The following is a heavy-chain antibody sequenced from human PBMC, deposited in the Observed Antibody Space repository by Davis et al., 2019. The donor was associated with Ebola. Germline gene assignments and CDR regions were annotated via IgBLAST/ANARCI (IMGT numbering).Heavy chain of an antibody. V-gene: IGHV3-30*18. CDR3: AKGRITMIVASAFDI. D-gene: IGHD3-22*01. CDR1: GFTFSSYG. CDR2: ISYDGSDK. Sequence: PGGSLRLSCAVSGFTFSSYGMHWVRQAPGKGLEWVAVISYDGSDKYYADSVKGRFTISRDNSKNTLFLQMNSLRTEDTAVYYCAKGRITMIVASAFDIWGQGTMVTVSS. J-gene: IGHJ3*02.